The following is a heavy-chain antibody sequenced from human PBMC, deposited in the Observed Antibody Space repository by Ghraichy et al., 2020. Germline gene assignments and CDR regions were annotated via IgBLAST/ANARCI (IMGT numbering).Heavy chain of an antibody. D-gene: IGHD5-12*01. J-gene: IGHJ4*02. CDR3: AKVPSVVTTPPDY. V-gene: IGHV3-23*01. CDR1: GFTFSSYS. CDR2: ISGSDSGT. Sequence: LSLTCAASGFTFSSYSMSWVRQAPGKGLEWVSAISGSDSGTYYADSVKGRFTISRDNSKNTLYLQMNSLRAEDTAVYYCAKVPSVVTTPPDYWGQGTLVTVSS.